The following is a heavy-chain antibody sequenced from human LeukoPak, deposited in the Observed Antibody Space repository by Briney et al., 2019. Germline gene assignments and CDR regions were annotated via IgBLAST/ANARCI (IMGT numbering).Heavy chain of an antibody. D-gene: IGHD6-6*01. V-gene: IGHV3-53*01. Sequence: GGSLRLSCAPSSLTVANNYTGWVRQAPGKGLEWVSVIYSGGGTYYADSVRGRFTVSRDNSTNTVFLQMNSLRAEDTAEYYCARAFLAYSSSPLHYWGQGTLVTVSS. CDR1: SLTVANNY. J-gene: IGHJ4*02. CDR2: IYSGGGT. CDR3: ARAFLAYSSSPLHY.